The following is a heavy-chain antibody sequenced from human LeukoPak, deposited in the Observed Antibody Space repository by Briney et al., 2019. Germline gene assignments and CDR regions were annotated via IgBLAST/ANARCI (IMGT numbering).Heavy chain of an antibody. CDR2: IIPIFGTA. V-gene: IGHV1-69*13. J-gene: IGHJ5*02. Sequence: GASVKVSCKASGYTFTSYGINWVRQAPGQGLEWMGGIIPIFGTANYAQKFQGRVTITADESTSTAYMELSSLRSEDTAVYYCARDLAGATGGLFDPWGQGTLVTVSS. D-gene: IGHD1-26*01. CDR3: ARDLAGATGGLFDP. CDR1: GYTFTSYG.